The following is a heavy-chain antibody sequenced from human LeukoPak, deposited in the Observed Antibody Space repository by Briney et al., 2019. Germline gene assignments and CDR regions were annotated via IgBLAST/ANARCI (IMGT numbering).Heavy chain of an antibody. CDR3: ARADPYSSSWYFGY. CDR1: GFTFSNAW. J-gene: IGHJ4*02. D-gene: IGHD6-13*01. V-gene: IGHV3-21*01. CDR2: ISSSSSYI. Sequence: GGSLRLSCAASGFTFSNAWMSWVRQAPGKGLEWVSSISSSSSYIYYADSVKGRFTISRDNAKNSLYLQMNSLRAEDTAVYYCARADPYSSSWYFGYWGQGTLVTVSS.